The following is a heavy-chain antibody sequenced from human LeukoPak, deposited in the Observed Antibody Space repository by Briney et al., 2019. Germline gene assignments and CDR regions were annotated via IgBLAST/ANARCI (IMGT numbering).Heavy chain of an antibody. CDR3: AKDQSYYRYYFDY. Sequence: PGGSLRLSCVASGFTFSTYALSWVRQAPGKGLEWVSAISSSGGSPYYADSVNGRFTISRDNSKNTLYLQMNSLRAEDTALYYCAKDQSYYRYYFDYWGQGTLVTVSS. CDR2: ISSSGGSP. D-gene: IGHD1-26*01. J-gene: IGHJ4*02. CDR1: GFTFSTYA. V-gene: IGHV3-23*01.